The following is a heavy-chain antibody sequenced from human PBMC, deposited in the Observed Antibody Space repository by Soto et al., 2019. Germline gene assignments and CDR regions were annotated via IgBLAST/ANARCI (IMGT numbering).Heavy chain of an antibody. V-gene: IGHV3-48*03. CDR3: ARDDIAVADNYYYYGMDV. J-gene: IGHJ6*02. CDR1: GFTFSSYV. D-gene: IGHD6-19*01. Sequence: EVQLVESGGGLVQPGGSLRLSCAASGFTFSSYVMNWVRQAPGKGLEWVSYISSSGSTIYYADSVKGRFTISRDNAKNSLYLQMNSLRAEDTAVYYCARDDIAVADNYYYYGMDVWGQGTTVTVSS. CDR2: ISSSGSTI.